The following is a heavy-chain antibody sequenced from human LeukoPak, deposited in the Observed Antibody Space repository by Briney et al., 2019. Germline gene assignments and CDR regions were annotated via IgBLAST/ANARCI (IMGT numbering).Heavy chain of an antibody. V-gene: IGHV3-23*01. D-gene: IGHD3-3*01. CDR1: GFTFSSYA. Sequence: GGSLRLSCAASGFTFSSYAMSWVRQAPGKGLEWVSAISGSGGSTYYADSVKGRFTISRDNSKNTLYLQMNSLRAEDTAVYYCARGEDLEPSLDYWGQGTLVTVSS. CDR3: ARGEDLEPSLDY. J-gene: IGHJ4*02. CDR2: ISGSGGST.